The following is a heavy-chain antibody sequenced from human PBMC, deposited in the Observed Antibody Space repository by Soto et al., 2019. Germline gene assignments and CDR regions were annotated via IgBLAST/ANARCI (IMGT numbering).Heavy chain of an antibody. Sequence: GGSLRLSCAASGFTFSSYAMHWVRQAPGKGLEWVAVISYNGSNKYYADSVKGRFTISRDNSKNTLYLQMNSLRAEDTAVYYCARDRPTSSIRARDYYYAMDVWGQGTTVTVSS. CDR1: GFTFSSYA. CDR2: ISYNGSNK. V-gene: IGHV3-30-3*01. J-gene: IGHJ6*02. CDR3: ARDRPTSSIRARDYYYAMDV. D-gene: IGHD6-6*01.